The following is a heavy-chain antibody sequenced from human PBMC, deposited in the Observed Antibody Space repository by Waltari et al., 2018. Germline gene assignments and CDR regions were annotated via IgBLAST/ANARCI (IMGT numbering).Heavy chain of an antibody. CDR2: ILNDYGGGKT. J-gene: IGHJ5*02. V-gene: IGHV3-53*01. CDR3: ARHDWLDP. CDR1: GFIVSGDY. Sequence: EVQLVESGGGLIQPGGSLRLSCAASGFIVSGDYMTWVRQAPGKGLEWVSLILNDYGGGKTFYADSVKGRFTIARDNSKNTLYLQMNNLRAEDTGMYYCARHDWLDPCGQGTLVTVSS.